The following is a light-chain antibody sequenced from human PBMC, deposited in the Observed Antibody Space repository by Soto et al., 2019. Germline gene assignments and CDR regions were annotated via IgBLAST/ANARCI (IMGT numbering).Light chain of an antibody. CDR3: SSYTVSSAPVI. CDR2: DVT. CDR1: SSDIGAYNY. Sequence: QSALTQPASVSGSPGQSITISCSGTSSDIGAYNYVSWYQQHPDKAPKLIIFDVTNQPSGVSGRFSGSKSANTASLTISGLQFEDEADYYCSSYTVSSAPVIFGGGTKVTVL. V-gene: IGLV2-14*03. J-gene: IGLJ2*01.